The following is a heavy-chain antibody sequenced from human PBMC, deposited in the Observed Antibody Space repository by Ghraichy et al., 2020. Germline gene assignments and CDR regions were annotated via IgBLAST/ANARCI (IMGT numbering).Heavy chain of an antibody. J-gene: IGHJ4*02. CDR3: ARVADGYFDS. V-gene: IGHV4-4*02. D-gene: IGHD4-17*01. CDR2: IYHSGST. Sequence: SETLSLTCAVSGGSFTSTKWWSWVRQPPGKGLEWIGEIYHSGSTTYNPSLKSRVTISVDKAKNQFSLKLTSVTAADSAVYYCARVADGYFDSWGPGTLVTVSS. CDR1: GGSFTSTKW.